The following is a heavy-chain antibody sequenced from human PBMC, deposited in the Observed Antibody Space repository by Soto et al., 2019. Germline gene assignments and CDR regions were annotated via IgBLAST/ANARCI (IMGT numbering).Heavy chain of an antibody. CDR1: GYTFTSYD. V-gene: IGHV1-18*01. CDR2: ISAYNGNT. CDR3: ARDTYYYDSSGLDY. D-gene: IGHD3-22*01. J-gene: IGHJ4*02. Sequence: QVQLVQSGAEVKKPGASVKVSCKASGYTFTSYDISWVRQAPGQGLEWMGWISAYNGNTNYAQKLQGRVTMTTDTATSTAYMDLRSLRSDDTAVYYCARDTYYYDSSGLDYWGQGTLVTVSS.